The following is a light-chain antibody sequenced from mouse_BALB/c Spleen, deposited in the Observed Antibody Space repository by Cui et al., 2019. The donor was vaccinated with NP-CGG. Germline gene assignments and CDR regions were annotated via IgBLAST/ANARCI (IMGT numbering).Light chain of an antibody. J-gene: IGLJ1*01. Sequence: QAVVTQESALTTSPGETVTLTCRSSTGAVTTSNYANWVQENPDHLFTGLIGGTNNRAPGVPARFSGSLIGDRAALTITGAQTEDEAIYFCVLWYSNHWVFGGGTKLIVL. V-gene: IGLV1*01. CDR1: TGAVTTSNY. CDR3: VLWYSNHWV. CDR2: GTN.